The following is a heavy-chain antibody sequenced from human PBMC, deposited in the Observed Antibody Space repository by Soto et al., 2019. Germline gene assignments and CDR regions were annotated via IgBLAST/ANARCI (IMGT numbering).Heavy chain of an antibody. V-gene: IGHV3-48*01. CDR3: AREGGDLNWFDP. CDR1: GFTFSSYS. Sequence: EVQLVESGGGLVQPGGSLRLSCAASGFTFSSYSMNWVRQAPGKGLEWVSYISSSSSTIYYAESVKVRFTISRDNAKNSLYLQMNSLRAEDTAVYYCAREGGDLNWFDPWGHGTLVTVSS. D-gene: IGHD4-17*01. CDR2: ISSSSSTI. J-gene: IGHJ5*02.